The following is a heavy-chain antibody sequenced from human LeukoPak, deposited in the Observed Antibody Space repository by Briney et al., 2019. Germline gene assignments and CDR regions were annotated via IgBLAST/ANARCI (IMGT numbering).Heavy chain of an antibody. V-gene: IGHV5-51*01. CDR1: GYIFTSYW. CDR3: ARLPGYCSSTSCYNYYYYGMDV. Sequence: GASLQISCKGSGYIFTSYWIGWARQMPGKGLEWMGIIYPGDSDTRYSPSFQGQVTISADKSISTAYLQWSSLKASDTAMYYCARLPGYCSSTSCYNYYYYGMDVWGQGTTVTVSS. CDR2: IYPGDSDT. D-gene: IGHD2-2*02. J-gene: IGHJ6*02.